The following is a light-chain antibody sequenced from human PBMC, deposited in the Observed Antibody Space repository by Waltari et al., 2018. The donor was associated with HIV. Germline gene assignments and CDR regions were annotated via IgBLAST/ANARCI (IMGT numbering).Light chain of an antibody. V-gene: IGLV2-14*01. Sequence: QSALAQPASVSGSPGQTISISCTGVGSDIYKDVSWYQHRPGKVPRVILYEVTNRPSGFSPRFSGSKSGNTASLTISGLQSEDEADYFRTSYLSSATPEFGGGTRLTVL. CDR3: TSYLSSATPE. J-gene: IGLJ3*02. CDR2: EVT. CDR1: GSDIYKD.